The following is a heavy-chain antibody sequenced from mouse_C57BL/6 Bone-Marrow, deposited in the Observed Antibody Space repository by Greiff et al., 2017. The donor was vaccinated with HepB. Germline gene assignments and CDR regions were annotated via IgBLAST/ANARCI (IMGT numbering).Heavy chain of an antibody. CDR2: IDPSDSYT. V-gene: IGHV1-69*01. D-gene: IGHD1-1*01. J-gene: IGHJ2*01. CDR1: GYTFTSYW. CDR3: AREDYYRPHCDY. Sequence: QVHVKQPGAELVMPGASVKLSCKASGYTFTSYWMHWVKQRPGQGLEWIGEIDPSDSYTNYNQKFKGKSTLTVDKSSSTAYMQLSSLTPEDSAVYYCAREDYYRPHCDYWGKGTTLTVSS.